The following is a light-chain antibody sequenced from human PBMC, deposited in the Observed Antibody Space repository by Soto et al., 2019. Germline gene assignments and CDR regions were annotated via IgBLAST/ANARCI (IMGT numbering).Light chain of an antibody. CDR3: QQYDHLPLT. CDR1: QAISNY. V-gene: IGKV1-33*01. Sequence: DIQMTQSPSSLSASVGDRVTITCQASQAISNYLSWYQQKPGKAPKVLIYGASNLETGVPSRFSGSGSGTDFTFTISSLQPEDIATYYCQQYDHLPLTFGGGTKVDIK. CDR2: GAS. J-gene: IGKJ4*01.